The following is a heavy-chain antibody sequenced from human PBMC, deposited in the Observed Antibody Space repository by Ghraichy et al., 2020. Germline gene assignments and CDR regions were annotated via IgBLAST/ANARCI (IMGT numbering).Heavy chain of an antibody. CDR1: GFTFSKAW. CDR3: TTNDAFDI. V-gene: IGHV3-15*01. Sequence: GESLRLSCAASGFTFSKAWMSWVRQAPGKGLEWVGRIKRRIDGETTDYAAPVKGRFTISRDDSESTLYLQMNSLKTEDTAVYYCTTNDAFDIWGQGTMVTVSP. CDR2: IKRRIDGETT. J-gene: IGHJ3*02.